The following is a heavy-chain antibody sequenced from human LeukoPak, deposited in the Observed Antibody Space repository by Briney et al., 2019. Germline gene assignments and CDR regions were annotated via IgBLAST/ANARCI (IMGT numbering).Heavy chain of an antibody. CDR2: ISAYNGNT. CDR1: GYTFTSYG. Sequence: ASVKVSCKASGYTFTSYGISWVRQAPGQGLEWMGWISAYNGNTNYAQKLQGRVTMTTDPSTSTAYMEVRSLRSDDTAVYYCTRASPVVVLPAANNWFDPWGQGTLVTVSS. J-gene: IGHJ5*02. V-gene: IGHV1-18*04. CDR3: TRASPVVVLPAANNWFDP. D-gene: IGHD2-2*01.